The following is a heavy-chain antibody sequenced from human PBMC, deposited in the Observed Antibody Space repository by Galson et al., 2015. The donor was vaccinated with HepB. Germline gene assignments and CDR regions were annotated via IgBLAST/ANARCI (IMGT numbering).Heavy chain of an antibody. CDR3: ARQRRDYYGSGTFDY. Sequence: SLRLSCAASGFTFSSYGMHWVRQAPGKGLEWVAVIWYDGSNKYYADSVKGRFTISRDNSKNTLYLQMNSLRAEDTAVYYCARQRRDYYGSGTFDYWGQGTLVTVSS. V-gene: IGHV3-33*08. CDR2: IWYDGSNK. CDR1: GFTFSSYG. D-gene: IGHD3-10*01. J-gene: IGHJ4*02.